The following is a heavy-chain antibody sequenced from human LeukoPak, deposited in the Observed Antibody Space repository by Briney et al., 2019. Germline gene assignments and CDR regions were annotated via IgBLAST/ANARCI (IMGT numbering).Heavy chain of an antibody. Sequence: VSVKVSCKASGYTFTSYGISWVRQAPGQGLEWMGWISAYNGNTNYAQKLQGRVTMTTDTSTSTAYMELRGLRSDDTAVYYCARDGGYDILTGYYGGSWFDPWGQGTLVTVSS. J-gene: IGHJ5*02. D-gene: IGHD3-9*01. V-gene: IGHV1-18*01. CDR1: GYTFTSYG. CDR2: ISAYNGNT. CDR3: ARDGGYDILTGYYGGSWFDP.